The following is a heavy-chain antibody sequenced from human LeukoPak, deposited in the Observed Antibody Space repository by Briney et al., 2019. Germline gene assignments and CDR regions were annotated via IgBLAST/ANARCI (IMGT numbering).Heavy chain of an antibody. CDR2: FDPEDGET. Sequence: ASVKVSCKVSGYTLTELSMHWVRQAPGKGLEWMGGFDPEDGETIYAQKFQGRVTMTEDTSTDTAYMELSSLRSEDTAVYYCARDVRRSSSSWYLFYWGQGTLVTVSS. D-gene: IGHD6-13*01. J-gene: IGHJ4*02. V-gene: IGHV1-24*01. CDR3: ARDVRRSSSSWYLFY. CDR1: GYTLTELS.